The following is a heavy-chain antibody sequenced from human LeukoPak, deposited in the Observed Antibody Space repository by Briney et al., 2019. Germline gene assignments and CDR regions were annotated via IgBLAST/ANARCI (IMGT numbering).Heavy chain of an antibody. D-gene: IGHD3-22*01. V-gene: IGHV3-7*01. CDR2: IKQDGTDK. J-gene: IGHJ4*02. CDR1: GFTFSTYW. Sequence: GGSLRLSCAGSGFTFSTYWMSWVRQAPGKGLDWVANIKQDGTDKYYVDSVEGRFTISRDNAKNLLYLQMNSLRAEDTAVYYCAREKLDTRGYVDYWGQGTLVTVSS. CDR3: AREKLDTRGYVDY.